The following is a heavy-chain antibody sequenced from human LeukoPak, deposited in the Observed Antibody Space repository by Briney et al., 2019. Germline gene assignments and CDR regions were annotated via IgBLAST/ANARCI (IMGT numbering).Heavy chain of an antibody. CDR3: VRVRDGYNDAYDI. D-gene: IGHD5-24*01. CDR1: GGTFSSYA. Sequence: SVKVSCKASGGTFSSYAISWVRQAPGQGLEWMGGIIPIFGTANYAQNFQGRVTMTRDTSTSTVYMELSSLRSEDTAVYYCVRVRDGYNDAYDIWGQGTMVTVPS. CDR2: IIPIFGTA. J-gene: IGHJ3*02. V-gene: IGHV1-69*05.